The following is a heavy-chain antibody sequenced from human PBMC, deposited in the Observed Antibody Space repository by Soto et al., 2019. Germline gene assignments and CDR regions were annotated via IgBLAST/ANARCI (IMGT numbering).Heavy chain of an antibody. D-gene: IGHD3-22*01. J-gene: IGHJ4*02. CDR3: ARAAEYYYDSSGYCDY. V-gene: IGHV3-11*06. Sequence: PGGSLRLSCAASGFTFSDYYMSWIRQAPGKGLEWVSYISSSSSYTNYADSVKGRFTISRDNAKNPLYLQMNSLRAEDTAVYYCARAAEYYYDSSGYCDYWGQGTLVTVSS. CDR1: GFTFSDYY. CDR2: ISSSSSYT.